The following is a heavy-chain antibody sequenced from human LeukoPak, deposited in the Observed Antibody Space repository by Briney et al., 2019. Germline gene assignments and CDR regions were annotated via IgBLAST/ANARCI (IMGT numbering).Heavy chain of an antibody. CDR1: GGSFSGYY. CDR3: ARSDDLDY. J-gene: IGHJ4*02. V-gene: IGHV4-34*01. D-gene: IGHD1-1*01. CDR2: FYYGANT. Sequence: SETLSLTCAVYGGSFSGYYWSWIRQPPGKGLQWIGSFYYGANTYYTPSLKSRVTISVDASKNQFSLNLRSVTVADTAVYYCARSDDLDYWGQGTLVTVSS.